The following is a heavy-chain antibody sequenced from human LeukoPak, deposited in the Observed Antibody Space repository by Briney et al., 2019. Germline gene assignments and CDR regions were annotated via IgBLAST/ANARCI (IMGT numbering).Heavy chain of an antibody. V-gene: IGHV1-46*01. D-gene: IGHD4-17*01. J-gene: IGHJ3*02. CDR1: GYPFTSYY. CDR3: AREYGDYEGVSSAFDI. Sequence: ASVKFSCKESGYPFTSYYMHWVRQAPGQGLEWMGIINPSGGSTSYAQKFQGRVTMTRDTSTSTVYMELSSLRSEDTAVYYCAREYGDYEGVSSAFDIWGQGTMVTVSS. CDR2: INPSGGST.